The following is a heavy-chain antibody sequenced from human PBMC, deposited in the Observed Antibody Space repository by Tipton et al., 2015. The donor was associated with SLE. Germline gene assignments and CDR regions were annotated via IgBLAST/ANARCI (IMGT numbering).Heavy chain of an antibody. V-gene: IGHV4-38-2*02. D-gene: IGHD1-1*01. CDR2: MHHNGST. CDR3: ATGHFDF. CDR1: LYSIGSGFY. J-gene: IGHJ5*01. Sequence: TLSLTCTVSLYSIGSGFYWDWVRQAPGKGLEWVATMHHNGSTYYNPSLGSRVAVSMDTSRNQFSLRLKSVTAAGTAVYYCATGHFDFWGQGRLVTVSS.